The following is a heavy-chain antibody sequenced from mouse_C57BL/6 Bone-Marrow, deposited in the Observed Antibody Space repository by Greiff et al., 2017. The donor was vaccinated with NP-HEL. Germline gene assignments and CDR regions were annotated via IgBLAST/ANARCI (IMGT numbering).Heavy chain of an antibody. CDR2: IRSKSNNYAI. Sequence: EADGGLVQPKGSLKLSCAASGFSFNTYAMNWVRQAPGKGLEWVARIRSKSNNYAIYYADSLKDRFTIFSDDSESMLYQQMNNLKTKDTAMYYCVRQGYDGYYLDYWGQGTTLTVSS. CDR1: GFSFNTYA. V-gene: IGHV10-1*01. J-gene: IGHJ2*01. D-gene: IGHD2-3*01. CDR3: VRQGYDGYYLDY.